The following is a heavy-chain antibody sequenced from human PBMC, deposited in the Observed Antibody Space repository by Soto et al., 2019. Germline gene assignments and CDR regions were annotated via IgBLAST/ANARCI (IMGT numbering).Heavy chain of an antibody. J-gene: IGHJ4*02. CDR1: GFTFSSYG. V-gene: IGHV3-33*01. CDR2: IWYDGSNK. D-gene: IGHD2-21*02. CDR3: ARAPIVVVTGSLYYFDY. Sequence: GGSLRLSCAASGFTFSSYGMHWVRQAPGKGLEWVAVIWYDGSNKYYADSVKGRFTISRDNSKNTLYLQMNSLRAEDTAVYYCARAPIVVVTGSLYYFDYWGQGTLVTVSS.